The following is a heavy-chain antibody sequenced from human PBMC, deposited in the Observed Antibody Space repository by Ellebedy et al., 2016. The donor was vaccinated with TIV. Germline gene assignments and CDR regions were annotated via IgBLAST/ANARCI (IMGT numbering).Heavy chain of an antibody. D-gene: IGHD3-16*01. Sequence: PGGSLRPSCAASGFTSDDFATHWVRQVPGKGLEWVSGICWNSAIIGYADSVKGRFTISRDNAKDSLYLQMNSLRVEDTAVYFCVRARNYALDSWGQGTLVTVSS. CDR2: ICWNSAII. CDR1: GFTSDDFA. J-gene: IGHJ4*02. CDR3: VRARNYALDS. V-gene: IGHV3-9*02.